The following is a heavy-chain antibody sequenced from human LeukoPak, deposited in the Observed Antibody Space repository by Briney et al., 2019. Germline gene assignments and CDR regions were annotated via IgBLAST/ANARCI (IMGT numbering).Heavy chain of an antibody. D-gene: IGHD2-2*01. CDR3: ARGLYCSSTSCYAGLYYYGMDV. CDR2: INHSGST. Sequence: SETLSLTCAVYGGSFSGYYWSWIRQPPGKGLEWIGEINHSGSTNYNPSLKSRVTISVDTSKNQFSLKLSSVIAADTAVYYCARGLYCSSTSCYAGLYYYGMDVWGQGTTVTVSS. J-gene: IGHJ6*02. CDR1: GGSFSGYY. V-gene: IGHV4-34*01.